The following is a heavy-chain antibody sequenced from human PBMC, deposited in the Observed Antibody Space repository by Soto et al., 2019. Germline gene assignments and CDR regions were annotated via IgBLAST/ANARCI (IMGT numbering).Heavy chain of an antibody. CDR2: IYSGGVT. CDR1: GFTVKNYQ. CDR3: ARDSSTTGYYGLDV. J-gene: IGHJ6*02. Sequence: GSLRLSCAASGFTVKNYQMNWVRQAPGKGLERVSVIYSGGVTYYPDSVKGRFTIIRDTSRNSVYLQMNSLRADDTAIYYCARDSSTTGYYGLDVWGQGTTVTVSS. V-gene: IGHV3-53*01.